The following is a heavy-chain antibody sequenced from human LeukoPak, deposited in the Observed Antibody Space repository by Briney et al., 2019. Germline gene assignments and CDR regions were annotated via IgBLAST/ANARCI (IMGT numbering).Heavy chain of an antibody. J-gene: IGHJ4*02. CDR2: ISGSGGST. V-gene: IGHV3-23*01. Sequence: GGSLRLSCAASGFTFSSYAMSWVRQAPGKGLEWVSAISGSGGSTYYADSVKGRFTISRDNSKNTLYLQMNSLRAEDTAAYYCARDLSGIAETDYFDYWGQGTLVTVSS. CDR3: ARDLSGIAETDYFDY. CDR1: GFTFSSYA. D-gene: IGHD6-13*01.